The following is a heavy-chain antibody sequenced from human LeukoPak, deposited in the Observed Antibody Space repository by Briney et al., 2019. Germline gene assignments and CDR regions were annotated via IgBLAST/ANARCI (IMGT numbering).Heavy chain of an antibody. CDR2: IYPGDSDT. D-gene: IGHD1-26*01. CDR1: GYTFTSYW. V-gene: IGHV5-51*01. Sequence: GESLEISCKGSGYTFTSYWIGWVRQMPGKGLGWMGIIYPGDSDTRYSPSFQGQVTISADKSISTAYLQWSSLEASDSAMYYCARLWVVGVNIDHWGQGTLVTVSS. CDR3: ARLWVVGVNIDH. J-gene: IGHJ4*02.